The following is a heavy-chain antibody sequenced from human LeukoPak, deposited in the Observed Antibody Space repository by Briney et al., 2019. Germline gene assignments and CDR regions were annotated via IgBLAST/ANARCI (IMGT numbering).Heavy chain of an antibody. V-gene: IGHV3-33*01. CDR1: GFTFSSNG. CDR3: ARLVGARGGYFDY. Sequence: GGSLRLSCAASGFTFSSNGMHWVRQAPGKGLEWVATIWYDGSQKYSADSVKGRFTISRDNSKDTLYVQMNSLRADDTAVYYCARLVGARGGYFDYWGQGTLVTVSS. D-gene: IGHD1-26*01. CDR2: IWYDGSQK. J-gene: IGHJ4*02.